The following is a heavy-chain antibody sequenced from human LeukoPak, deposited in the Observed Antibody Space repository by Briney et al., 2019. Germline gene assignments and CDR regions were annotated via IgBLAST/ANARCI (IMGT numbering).Heavy chain of an antibody. CDR1: GGSISSSNW. Sequence: SGTLSLTCAVSGGSISSSNWWSWVRQPPAKGLEWIGEIYHSGSTNYNPSLKRRVTISVDKSKNQFSLKLSSVTAADTAVYYCASCRATDTRITIFGVVIPRGAFDIWGQGTMVTVSS. V-gene: IGHV4-4*02. D-gene: IGHD3-3*01. CDR2: IYHSGST. CDR3: ASCRATDTRITIFGVVIPRGAFDI. J-gene: IGHJ3*02.